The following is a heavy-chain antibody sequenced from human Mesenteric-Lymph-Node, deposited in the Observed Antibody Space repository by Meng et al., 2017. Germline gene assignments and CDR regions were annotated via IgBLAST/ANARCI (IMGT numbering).Heavy chain of an antibody. CDR3: ARVRSSSWYPLDY. Sequence: SETLSLTCTVSGSSIITTYYWGWIRQPPGEGLEWIGTIYHTGTAFYNPSLRSRVSISVDTSKNQFSLKLTSVTAADTAVYYCARVRSSSWYPLDYWGQGTLVTVSS. D-gene: IGHD6-13*01. CDR1: GSSIITTYY. J-gene: IGHJ4*02. CDR2: IYHTGTA. V-gene: IGHV4-38-2*02.